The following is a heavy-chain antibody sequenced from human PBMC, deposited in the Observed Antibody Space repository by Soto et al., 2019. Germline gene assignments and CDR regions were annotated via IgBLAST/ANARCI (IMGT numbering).Heavy chain of an antibody. D-gene: IGHD3-10*01. CDR1: GFTVSSNY. CDR2: IYSGGST. CDR3: ARNYGYYYYGMDV. J-gene: IGHJ6*02. Sequence: GGSLRLSCAASGFTVSSNYMSWVRQAPGKGLEWVSVIYSGGSTYYADSVKGRFTISRHNSKNTLYLQMNSLRAGDTAVYYCARNYGYYYYGMDVWGQGTTVTVSS. V-gene: IGHV3-53*04.